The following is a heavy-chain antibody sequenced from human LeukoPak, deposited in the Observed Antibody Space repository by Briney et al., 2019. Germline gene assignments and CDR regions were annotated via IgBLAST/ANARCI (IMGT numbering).Heavy chain of an antibody. CDR3: ARGNYGQRGLDY. V-gene: IGHV3-30*02. CDR2: IRYDGSNK. CDR1: GFTFISYG. Sequence: GGSLRLSCAASGFTFISYGWHWVGQAPGRGLEGVAFIRYDGSNKYYADSVKGRFTISRDNSKNTLYLQMNRLRADDLAVYYCARGNYGQRGLDYWGQGTLVTVSS. J-gene: IGHJ4*02. D-gene: IGHD3-10*01.